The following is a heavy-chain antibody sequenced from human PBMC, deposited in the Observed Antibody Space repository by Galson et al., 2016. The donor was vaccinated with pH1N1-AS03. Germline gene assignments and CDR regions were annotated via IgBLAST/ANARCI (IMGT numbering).Heavy chain of an antibody. CDR3: ARHSGVTTTVTNAFDI. V-gene: IGHV4-39*07. CDR1: GYY. D-gene: IGHD4-17*01. J-gene: IGHJ3*02. CDR2: IYYLGYT. Sequence: GYYWGWIRQPPGKGLEWIASIYYLGYTYDNPSLKSRVTISVDTSKNQFSLRLSSVTAADTAVYYCARHSGVTTTVTNAFDIWGRGTMVTVSS.